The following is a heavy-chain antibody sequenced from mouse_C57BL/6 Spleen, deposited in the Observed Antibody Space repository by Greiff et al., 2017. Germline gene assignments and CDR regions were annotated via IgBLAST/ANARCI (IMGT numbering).Heavy chain of an antibody. Sequence: EVKLVESGAELVRPGASVKLSCTASGFNIKDDYMHWVKQRPEQGLEWIGWIDPENGDTEYASKFQGKATITADTSSNTASLQLSSLTSEDTAVYYCTPHDYYAMDYWGQGTSVTVSS. CDR2: IDPENGDT. CDR1: GFNIKDDY. CDR3: TPHDYYAMDY. J-gene: IGHJ4*01. V-gene: IGHV14-4*01.